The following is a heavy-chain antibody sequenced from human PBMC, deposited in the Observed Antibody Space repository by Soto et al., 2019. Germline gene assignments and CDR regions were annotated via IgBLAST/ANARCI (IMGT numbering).Heavy chain of an antibody. Sequence: VGSLRLSCSASGFIFASYAMSWVRQAPGKGLEWVSVISGSAGTTDYAGSVTGRFTISRDNSKNTLYLHMNSLKGEDTAVYDCAKNGPAYADAFDSWGQGTMVTVSS. J-gene: IGHJ3*01. CDR1: GFIFASYA. D-gene: IGHD3-16*01. CDR2: ISGSAGTT. V-gene: IGHV3-23*01. CDR3: AKNGPAYADAFDS.